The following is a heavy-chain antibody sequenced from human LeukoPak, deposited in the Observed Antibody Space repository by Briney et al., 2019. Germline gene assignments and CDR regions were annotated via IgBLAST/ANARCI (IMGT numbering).Heavy chain of an antibody. Sequence: GGSLRLSCAASGFTFSSYAMSWVRQAPGKGLEWVSAISGSGGSTYYADSVKGRFTISRDNSKSTLYLQMNSLRAEDTAVYYCAKDVITMVRGAPRPGDYWGQGTLVTVSS. J-gene: IGHJ4*02. CDR1: GFTFSSYA. V-gene: IGHV3-23*01. CDR2: ISGSGGST. D-gene: IGHD3-10*01. CDR3: AKDVITMVRGAPRPGDY.